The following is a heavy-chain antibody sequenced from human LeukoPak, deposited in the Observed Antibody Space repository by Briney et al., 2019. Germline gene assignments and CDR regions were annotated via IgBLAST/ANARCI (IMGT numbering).Heavy chain of an antibody. D-gene: IGHD3-22*01. CDR1: GFTFSDHY. CDR2: SRNKANTYTT. V-gene: IGHV3-72*01. Sequence: PGGSLRLSCAASGFTFSDHYMDWVRQAPGKGLEWVGRSRNKANTYTTEYAASVKGRFIISRDDSKNSLYLQMNSLKTEDTAMYYCARRLYDSSAYYFDCWGQGTLVPVSS. J-gene: IGHJ4*02. CDR3: ARRLYDSSAYYFDC.